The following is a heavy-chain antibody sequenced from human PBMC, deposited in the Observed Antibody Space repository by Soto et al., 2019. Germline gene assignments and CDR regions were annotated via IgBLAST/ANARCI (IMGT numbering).Heavy chain of an antibody. Sequence: PSETLSLTCTVSGGSISNYYLSSIRQPPGKGLEWIDYIYYSGSTNYNPSLKSRVTISIDTSKNQFSLKLSSVTAADTAIYYCARNVYSSKWSYFDHWGQGTLVTVSS. CDR1: GGSISNYY. V-gene: IGHV4-59*08. CDR3: ARNVYSSKWSYFDH. J-gene: IGHJ4*02. D-gene: IGHD6-13*01. CDR2: IYYSGST.